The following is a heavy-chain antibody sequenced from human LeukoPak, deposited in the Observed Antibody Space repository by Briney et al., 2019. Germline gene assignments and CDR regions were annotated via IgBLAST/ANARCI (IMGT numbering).Heavy chain of an antibody. V-gene: IGHV3-21*01. CDR3: ARDPTQYLRYGHLDY. CDR2: INNVASHI. Sequence: PGGSLRLSCAASGFTFSSSAMNWVRQAPGKRLEWVSSINNVASHIYYAHSVKGRFTISRDNAKNSLYLQMNSLSDEDTAVYYCARDPTQYLRYGHLDYWGQGTLVTVSS. CDR1: GFTFSSSA. D-gene: IGHD5/OR15-5a*01. J-gene: IGHJ4*02.